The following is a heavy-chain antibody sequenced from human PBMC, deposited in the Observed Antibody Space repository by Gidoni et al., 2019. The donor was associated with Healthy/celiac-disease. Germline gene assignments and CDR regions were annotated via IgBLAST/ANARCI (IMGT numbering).Heavy chain of an antibody. J-gene: IGHJ4*02. CDR1: FGDYY. CDR3: ASRPWEIDY. CDR2: ISSSGSTI. Sequence: FGDYYMSCIRQAPGKGLEWVSYISSSGSTIYYADSVKGRLTISRDNAKNSLYLQMNSLSAEDTAVYYCASRPWEIDYWGQGTLVTVSS. V-gene: IGHV3-11*01. D-gene: IGHD1-26*01.